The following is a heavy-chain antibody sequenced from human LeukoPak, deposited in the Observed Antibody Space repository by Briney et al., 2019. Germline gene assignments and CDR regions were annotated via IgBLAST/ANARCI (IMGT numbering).Heavy chain of an antibody. V-gene: IGHV3-74*01. CDR2: INSDGSST. J-gene: IGHJ4*02. D-gene: IGHD3-22*01. Sequence: PGGSLRLSCAASGFTFSSYWMHWVRQAPGKGLVWVSRINSDGSSTSYADSVKGRFTISRDNAKNTLYLQMSSLRAEDTAVYSCAKDYYDSSDYLFDYWGQGTLVTVSS. CDR1: GFTFSSYW. CDR3: AKDYYDSSDYLFDY.